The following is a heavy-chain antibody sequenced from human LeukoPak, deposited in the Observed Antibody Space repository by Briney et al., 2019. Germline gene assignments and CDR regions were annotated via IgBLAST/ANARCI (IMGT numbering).Heavy chain of an antibody. J-gene: IGHJ3*02. D-gene: IGHD5-24*01. Sequence: SETLSLTCAVYGGSFSGYHWSWIRQPPGKGLEWIGEINHSRSTKYNPSLKSRVTISADTSKNQFSLRLSSVTAADTAVYYCARAEDEFDIWGQGTMVTVSS. CDR3: ARAEDEFDI. CDR2: INHSRST. V-gene: IGHV4-34*01. CDR1: GGSFSGYH.